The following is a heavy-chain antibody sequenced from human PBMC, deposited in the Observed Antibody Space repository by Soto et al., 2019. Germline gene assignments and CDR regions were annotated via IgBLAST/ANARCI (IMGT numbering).Heavy chain of an antibody. CDR3: AKGSHCSSTSCYLAPDY. V-gene: IGHV3-30*18. J-gene: IGHJ4*02. CDR2: ISYDGSNK. Sequence: GGSLRLSCAASGFTFSSYGMHWVRQAPGKGLEWVAVISYDGSNKYYADSVKGRFTISRDNSKNTLYLQMNSLRAEDTAVYYCAKGSHCSSTSCYLAPDYWGQGTLVTVSS. D-gene: IGHD2-2*01. CDR1: GFTFSSYG.